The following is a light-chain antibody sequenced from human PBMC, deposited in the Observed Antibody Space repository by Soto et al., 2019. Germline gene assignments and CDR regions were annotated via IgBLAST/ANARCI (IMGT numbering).Light chain of an antibody. CDR1: QSISSW. V-gene: IGKV1-5*01. J-gene: IGKJ1*01. Sequence: STPSATAGDRVTITCPASQSISSWLAWYQQKPGKAPKLLIYDASNLESGVPSRFSGSGSGTKFTLTIASLQPDDFATYYCQQYETFSGTFGPGSMV. CDR2: DAS. CDR3: QQYETFSGT.